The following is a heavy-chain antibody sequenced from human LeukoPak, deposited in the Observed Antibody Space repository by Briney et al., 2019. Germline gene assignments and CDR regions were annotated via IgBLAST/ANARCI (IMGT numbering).Heavy chain of an antibody. V-gene: IGHV3-11*01. D-gene: IGHD3-22*01. Sequence: GGSLRLSCAASGFTFSDYYMSWIRQAPGKGLEWVSYISSSGSTIYYADSVKGRFTISRDNAKNTLYLQMNSLRAEDTAVYYCARDLSSGYNDRNYYYGMDVWGQGTTVTVSS. CDR2: ISSSGSTI. CDR3: ARDLSSGYNDRNYYYGMDV. J-gene: IGHJ6*02. CDR1: GFTFSDYY.